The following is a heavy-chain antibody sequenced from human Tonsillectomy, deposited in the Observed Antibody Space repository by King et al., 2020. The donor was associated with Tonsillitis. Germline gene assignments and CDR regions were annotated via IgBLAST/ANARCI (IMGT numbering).Heavy chain of an antibody. CDR1: GYSFTSYW. Sequence: QLMQSGAEVKKPGESLKISCKGSGYSFTSYWIGWVRQMPGKGLEWMGIIYPGDSETRYSPSFQGQVTISADKSISTAYLQWSSLKASDTAMYYCARHRVGYCSRTTCYDFDYWGQGALVTVSS. D-gene: IGHD2-2*01. V-gene: IGHV5-51*01. CDR3: ARHRVGYCSRTTCYDFDY. CDR2: IYPGDSET. J-gene: IGHJ4*02.